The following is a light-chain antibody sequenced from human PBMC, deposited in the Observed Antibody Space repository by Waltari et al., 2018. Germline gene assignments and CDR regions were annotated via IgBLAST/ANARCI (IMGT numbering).Light chain of an antibody. CDR3: AAWDDSVSVSYV. V-gene: IGLV1-47*01. J-gene: IGLJ1*01. CDR2: RSN. CDR1: NSNIGRNS. Sequence: QSVLTQPPSASGTPGQTVTISCSGTNSNIGRNSVFWYQQLPGTAPKLLIYRSNPRPSGVPARFSGSKSGTSASLAISGLRSEDEADYYCAAWDDSVSVSYVFGSGTKVTV.